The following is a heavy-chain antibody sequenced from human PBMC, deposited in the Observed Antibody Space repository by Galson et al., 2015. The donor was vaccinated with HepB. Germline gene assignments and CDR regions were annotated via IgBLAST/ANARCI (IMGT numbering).Heavy chain of an antibody. CDR1: GFSFSSHS. J-gene: IGHJ6*02. Sequence: SLRLSCAASGFSFSSHSMCWVRQAPGKGLEWVAYISAGSTGRYYGASVKGRFTISRDNAKNSVYLHINNLRAEDTAVYYCARNPASYDYYNMDVWGRGTTVTVSS. V-gene: IGHV3-48*01. D-gene: IGHD6-25*01. CDR2: ISAGSTGR. CDR3: ARNPASYDYYNMDV.